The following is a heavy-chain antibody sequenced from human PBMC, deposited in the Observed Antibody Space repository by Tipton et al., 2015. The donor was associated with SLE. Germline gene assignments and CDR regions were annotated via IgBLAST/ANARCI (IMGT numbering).Heavy chain of an antibody. CDR1: GFTFSSYE. J-gene: IGHJ5*02. Sequence: SLRLSCAAPGFTFSSYEMNWVRQAPGKELEWVSYISSSGSTIYYADSVKGRFTISRDNAKNSLYLQMNSLRAEDTAVYYCASAPDGLFDPWGQGTLVTVSS. CDR3: ASAPDGLFDP. V-gene: IGHV3-48*03. CDR2: ISSSGSTI. D-gene: IGHD5-24*01.